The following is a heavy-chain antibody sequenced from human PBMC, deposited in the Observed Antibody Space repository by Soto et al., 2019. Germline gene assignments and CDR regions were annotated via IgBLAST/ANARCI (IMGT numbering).Heavy chain of an antibody. V-gene: IGHV5-51*01. CDR3: ARPGTSTGHRSRSYMFAY. Sequence: PGQSLKISCKGSGYSFTSYWIGWVRQMPGNGLEWMGIIYPGNSGTRYSPSFQGQVTISADKSTSTAYLQWSSTNPSDTALYYPARPGTSTGHRSRSYMFAYWGPGT. J-gene: IGHJ4*02. CDR1: GYSFTSYW. D-gene: IGHD2-8*02. CDR2: IYPGNSGT.